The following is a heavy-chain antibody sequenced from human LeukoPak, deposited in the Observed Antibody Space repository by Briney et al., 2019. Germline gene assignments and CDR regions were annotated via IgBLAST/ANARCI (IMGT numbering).Heavy chain of an antibody. D-gene: IGHD3-9*01. CDR2: IIPIFGTA. J-gene: IGHJ3*02. Sequence: SVKVSCKASGGTFSSYAISWVRQAPGQGLKWMGGIIPIFGTANYAQKFQGRVTITTDESTSTAYMELSSLRSEDTAVYYCARELYKSDILTGYPPDIWGQGTMVTVSS. V-gene: IGHV1-69*05. CDR1: GGTFSSYA. CDR3: ARELYKSDILTGYPPDI.